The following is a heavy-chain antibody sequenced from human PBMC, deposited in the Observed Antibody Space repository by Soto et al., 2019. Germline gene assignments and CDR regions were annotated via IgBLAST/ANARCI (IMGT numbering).Heavy chain of an antibody. CDR3: ARHFAVTTFYYMDV. CDR1: GDSISSYY. V-gene: IGHV4-59*08. D-gene: IGHD4-17*01. Sequence: ETLSLTCTVSGDSISSYYWSWIRQPPGKGLEWIGFIYYSGSTNYNPSLKSRVTISVDASKNQFSLKLSSVTAADAAVYYCARHFAVTTFYYMDVWGKGTTVTVSS. CDR2: IYYSGST. J-gene: IGHJ6*03.